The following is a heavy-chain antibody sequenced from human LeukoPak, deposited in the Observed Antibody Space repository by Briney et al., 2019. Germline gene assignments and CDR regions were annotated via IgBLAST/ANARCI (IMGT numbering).Heavy chain of an antibody. CDR2: IRYDGSNK. CDR1: GFTFSSYG. J-gene: IGHJ4*02. CDR3: AKDRKSGLTSLDY. V-gene: IGHV3-30*02. D-gene: IGHD1-26*01. Sequence: GGSLRLSCAASGFTFSSYGMHWVRQAPGKGLEWVAFIRYDGSNKYYADSVKGRFTISRDNSKNTLYLQMNSLRAEDTAVYYCAKDRKSGLTSLDYWGQGTLVTVSS.